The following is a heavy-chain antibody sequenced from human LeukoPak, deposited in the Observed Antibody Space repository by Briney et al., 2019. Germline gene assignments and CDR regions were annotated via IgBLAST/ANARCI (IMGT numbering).Heavy chain of an antibody. CDR1: GYTLTSYG. J-gene: IGHJ4*02. D-gene: IGHD4-17*01. V-gene: IGHV1-18*01. CDR3: AKDGRRGYGEI. CDR2: ISAYNGNT. Sequence: GASVNVSFTASGYTLTSYGISGGRQAPGQGREWMGWISAYNGNTNHAQKLQGRVTMTTDTSTSTAYMELRSLRSDDTAVYYCAKDGRRGYGEIWGQGTLVTVSS.